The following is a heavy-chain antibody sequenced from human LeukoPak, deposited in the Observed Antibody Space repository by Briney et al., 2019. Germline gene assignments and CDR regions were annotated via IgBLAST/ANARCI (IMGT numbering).Heavy chain of an antibody. CDR2: IRSKANSYAT. J-gene: IGHJ4*02. Sequence: GGSLRLSCAASGFTFSGSAIHWVRQASGKGLEWLGRIRSKANSYATAYAASVKGRFTISRDDSKNTAYLQMNSLKTEDTAVYYCTRHEVGATNDYWGQGTLVTVSS. CDR3: TRHEVGATNDY. CDR1: GFTFSGSA. D-gene: IGHD1-26*01. V-gene: IGHV3-73*01.